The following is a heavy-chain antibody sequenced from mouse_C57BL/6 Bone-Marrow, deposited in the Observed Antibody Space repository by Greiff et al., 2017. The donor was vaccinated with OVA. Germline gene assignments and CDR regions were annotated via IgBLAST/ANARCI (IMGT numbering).Heavy chain of an antibody. V-gene: IGHV1-81*01. Sequence: VKLVESGAELARPGASVKLSCKASGYTFTSYGISWVKQRTGQGLEWIGEIYPRSGNTYYNEKFKGKATLTADKSSSTAYMELRSLTSEDSAVYFCARGTERFAYWGQGTLVTVSA. CDR3: ARGTERFAY. J-gene: IGHJ3*01. CDR2: IYPRSGNT. CDR1: GYTFTSYG.